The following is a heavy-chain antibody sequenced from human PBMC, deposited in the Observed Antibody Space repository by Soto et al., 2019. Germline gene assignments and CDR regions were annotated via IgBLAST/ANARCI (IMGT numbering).Heavy chain of an antibody. V-gene: IGHV4-34*01. CDR1: GGSLSGVH. J-gene: IGHJ4*02. Sequence: QVQVQQWGAGLLKPSQTLSLTCEVFGGSLSGVHWTWIRQSLGEGLEWIGEITHFGGTNSNPSLKSRVTISADTSKNLFSLNLTSVTAADTAVYYCAGGRGNVWELPVHWGQGTLVTVSS. CDR2: ITHFGGT. D-gene: IGHD1-26*01. CDR3: AGGRGNVWELPVH.